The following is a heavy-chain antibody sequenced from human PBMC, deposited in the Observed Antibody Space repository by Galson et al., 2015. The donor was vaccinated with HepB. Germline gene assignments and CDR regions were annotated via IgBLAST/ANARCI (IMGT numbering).Heavy chain of an antibody. CDR1: GFTVSNPY. V-gene: IGHV3-53*01. Sequence: SLRLSCAASGFTVSNPYMNWVRQAPGKGLEWVSVIYSGGATYYADSVKGRFTISRDNSKNTLYLHVNNLRAEDTAVYYCASPFCTGGSCYPLWYWGQGTLVTVSS. CDR2: IYSGGAT. D-gene: IGHD2-15*01. J-gene: IGHJ4*02. CDR3: ASPFCTGGSCYPLWY.